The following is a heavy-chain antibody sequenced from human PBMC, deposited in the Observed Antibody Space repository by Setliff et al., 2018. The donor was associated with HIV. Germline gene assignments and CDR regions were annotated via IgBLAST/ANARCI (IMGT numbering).Heavy chain of an antibody. J-gene: IGHJ3*02. V-gene: IGHV3-21*01. CDR3: ARDAAAPAAIEGAFDI. Sequence: PGGSLRLSCAVSGFTFSSYNMNWVRQAPGKGLEWLSSISNLGTYIYYADSVKGRFSISRDNAKKSLYLQMNSLRAEDTAVYYCARDAAAPAAIEGAFDIWGQGTMVTVSS. CDR1: GFTFSSYN. D-gene: IGHD2-2*02. CDR2: ISNLGTYI.